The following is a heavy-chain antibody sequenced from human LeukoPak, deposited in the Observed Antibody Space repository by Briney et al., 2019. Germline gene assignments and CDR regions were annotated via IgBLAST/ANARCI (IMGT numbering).Heavy chain of an antibody. Sequence: ASVKVSCKASGYNFPSYGVSWVRQAPGQGLEWMAWISGYNGNAHYEQRFQGRLTLTTDPSTTTAYMELRGLRSDDTAVYYCASGREGYNPSDYWGQGTLVTV. CDR1: GYNFPSYG. CDR2: ISGYNGNA. V-gene: IGHV1-18*01. J-gene: IGHJ4*02. D-gene: IGHD5-24*01. CDR3: ASGREGYNPSDY.